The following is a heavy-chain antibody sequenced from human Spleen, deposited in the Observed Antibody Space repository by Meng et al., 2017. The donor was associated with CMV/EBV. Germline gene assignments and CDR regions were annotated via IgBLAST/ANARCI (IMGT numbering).Heavy chain of an antibody. CDR1: GFTFSNYG. J-gene: IGHJ4*02. Sequence: GESLKISCAASGFTFSNYGVHWVRQAPGKGLEWVAFIRYDGINKYYADSVKGRFTISRDNSKNTLYLEMNRLRTEDTAVYYCARRDHNSGWWDFDYWGQGTLVTVPS. V-gene: IGHV3-30*02. CDR3: ARRDHNSGWWDFDY. D-gene: IGHD6-19*01. CDR2: IRYDGINK.